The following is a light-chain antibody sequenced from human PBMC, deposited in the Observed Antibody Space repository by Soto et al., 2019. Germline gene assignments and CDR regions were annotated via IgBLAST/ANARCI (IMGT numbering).Light chain of an antibody. CDR1: SSDVGTYNY. CDR2: EVT. Sequence: QSVLTQPASVSGSPGQSITISCTGTSSDVGTYNYVSWYQQHPGKAPKVMIYEVTYRPSGVSNRFSGSKSGNTASLTISGLQAEDEAEYYSSSYTGSSTIYVFGTGTKVTVL. V-gene: IGLV2-14*01. J-gene: IGLJ1*01. CDR3: SSYTGSSTIYV.